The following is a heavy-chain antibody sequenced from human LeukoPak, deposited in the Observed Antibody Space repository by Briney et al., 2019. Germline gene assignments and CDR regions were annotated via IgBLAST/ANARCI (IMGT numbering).Heavy chain of an antibody. CDR1: GGSVSSGHYS. J-gene: IGHJ4*02. Sequence: PSQTLSLTCTVSGGSVSSGHYSWTWIRQPPGKGLEWIGSVYYSGSTYQNPSLKSRVTISVDTSKNQFSLKLSSVTAEDTAVYYCARVSESMGSHFDYWGQGTLVTVSS. CDR2: VYYSGST. V-gene: IGHV4-30-2*03. CDR3: ARVSESMGSHFDY. D-gene: IGHD2/OR15-2a*01.